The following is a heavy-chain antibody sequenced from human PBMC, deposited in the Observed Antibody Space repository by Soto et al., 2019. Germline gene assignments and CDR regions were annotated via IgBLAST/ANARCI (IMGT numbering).Heavy chain of an antibody. CDR3: AKVYGSGSIDY. J-gene: IGHJ4*02. CDR2: ISYDGSNK. D-gene: IGHD3-10*01. Sequence: QVQLVESGGGVVQPGRSPRLSCAASGFTFSSYGMHWVRQAPGKGLEWVAVISYDGSNKYYADSVKGRFTISRDNSKNTLYLQMNSLRAEDTAVYYCAKVYGSGSIDYWGQGTLVTVSS. V-gene: IGHV3-30*18. CDR1: GFTFSSYG.